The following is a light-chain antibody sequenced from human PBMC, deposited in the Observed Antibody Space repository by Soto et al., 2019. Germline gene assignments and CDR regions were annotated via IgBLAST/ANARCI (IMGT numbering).Light chain of an antibody. J-gene: IGLJ1*01. CDR2: DVS. CDR3: QSLDSSGSV. CDR1: NIGGKS. Sequence: SYELTQPPSVSVAPGQTARITCGGNNIGGKSVHWYQQKPGQAPVLVVYDVSERPSGVPDRFSGSKSGNTASLTISGLQAEDEADYYCQSLDSSGSVFGTGTKVTVL. V-gene: IGLV3-21*02.